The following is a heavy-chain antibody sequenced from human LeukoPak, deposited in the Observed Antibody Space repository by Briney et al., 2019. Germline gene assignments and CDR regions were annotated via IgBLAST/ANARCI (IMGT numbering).Heavy chain of an antibody. Sequence: PSETLSLPCTVSGASIGSYLWSWIRQPPGKGLEWIGYISYSGSTNYNASLRSRVTMSVDTSKNQFSLNLNSVTAADTAVYYCARLRGIILGALLLYHFDHWGQGTLVSVSS. CDR1: GASIGSYL. V-gene: IGHV4-59*08. CDR2: ISYSGST. D-gene: IGHD1-26*01. J-gene: IGHJ4*02. CDR3: ARLRGIILGALLLYHFDH.